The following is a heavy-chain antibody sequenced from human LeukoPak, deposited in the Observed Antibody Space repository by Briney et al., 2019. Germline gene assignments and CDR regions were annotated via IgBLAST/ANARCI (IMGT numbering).Heavy chain of an antibody. CDR3: ARWPTMGGR. CDR1: ALPVSDNY. D-gene: IGHD3-16*01. Sequence: GGSLRLSYAADALPVSDNYMTWVRQAPGKGLEWVSVIYNGGTTKYADSVKGRFIISRDNSRNMLYLQMNSLRVEDTAVYYCARWPTMGGRGGQGTLVTVSS. V-gene: IGHV3-66*01. J-gene: IGHJ4*02. CDR2: IYNGGTT.